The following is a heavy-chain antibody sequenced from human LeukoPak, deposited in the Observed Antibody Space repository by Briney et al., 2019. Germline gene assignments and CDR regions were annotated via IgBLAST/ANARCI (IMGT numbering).Heavy chain of an antibody. CDR3: ASSYKYYGSGSYGTY. CDR2: ISGSGGST. CDR1: GFTFSSYA. J-gene: IGHJ4*02. Sequence: PGGSLRLSCAASGFTFSSYAMSWVRQAPGKGLEWVSGISGSGGSTYYADSVRGRFTISRDNSKNTLFLQMNSLGAEDTAVYYCASSYKYYGSGSYGTYWGQGTLVTVPS. V-gene: IGHV3-23*01. D-gene: IGHD3-10*01.